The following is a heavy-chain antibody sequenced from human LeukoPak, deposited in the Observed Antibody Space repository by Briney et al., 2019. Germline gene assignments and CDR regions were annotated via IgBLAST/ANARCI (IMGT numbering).Heavy chain of an antibody. D-gene: IGHD4-17*01. CDR3: AKDRYEAVTNWFDP. CDR1: GFTFSSYA. V-gene: IGHV3-23*01. CDR2: ISGSGGST. J-gene: IGHJ5*02. Sequence: GGSLRLSCAASGFTFSSYAMSWVRQAPGKGLEWVSAISGSGGSTYYADSVKGRFTISRDNPRNTLYLQMNSLRAEDTAVYYCAKDRYEAVTNWFDPWGQGTLVTVSS.